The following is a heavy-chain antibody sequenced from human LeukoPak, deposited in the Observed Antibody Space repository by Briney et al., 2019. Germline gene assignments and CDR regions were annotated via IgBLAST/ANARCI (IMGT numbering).Heavy chain of an antibody. CDR2: IIPIFGTA. D-gene: IGHD3-16*02. CDR3: ARAIVEPYTGYYGMDV. V-gene: IGHV1-69*06. Sequence: SVKISCKASGGTFSSYAISWVRQAPGQGLEWMGGIIPIFGTANYAQKFQGRVTITADKSTSTAYMELSSLRSEDTAVYYCARAIVEPYTGYYGMDVWGKGTTVTVSS. J-gene: IGHJ6*04. CDR1: GGTFSSYA.